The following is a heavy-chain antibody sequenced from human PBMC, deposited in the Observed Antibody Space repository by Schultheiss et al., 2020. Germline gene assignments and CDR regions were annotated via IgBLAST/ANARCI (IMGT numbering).Heavy chain of an antibody. D-gene: IGHD2-21*02. CDR1: GYTFTSYG. CDR2: IIPIFGTA. V-gene: IGHV1-69*01. Sequence: KISCKASGYTFTSYGITWVRQAPGQGLEWMGGIIPIFGTANYAQKFQGRVTITADESTSTAYMELSSLRSEDTAVYYCARVGWHCGGDCPWGALAFDIWGQGTMVTVSS. J-gene: IGHJ3*02. CDR3: ARVGWHCGGDCPWGALAFDI.